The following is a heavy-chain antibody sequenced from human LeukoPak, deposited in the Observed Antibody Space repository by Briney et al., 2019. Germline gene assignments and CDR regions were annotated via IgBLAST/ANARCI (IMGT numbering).Heavy chain of an antibody. J-gene: IGHJ4*02. V-gene: IGHV1-69*13. Sequence: ASVKVSCKASGGTFSSYAISWVRQAPGQGLEWMGGIILIFGTANYVQKFQGRVTITADESTSTAYMELSSLRSEDTAVYYCARGPYYGDYFSIYYWGQGTLVTVSS. CDR1: GGTFSSYA. D-gene: IGHD4-17*01. CDR2: IILIFGTA. CDR3: ARGPYYGDYFSIYY.